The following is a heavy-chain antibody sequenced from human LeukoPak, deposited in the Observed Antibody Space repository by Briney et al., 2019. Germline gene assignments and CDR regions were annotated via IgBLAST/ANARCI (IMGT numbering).Heavy chain of an antibody. J-gene: IGHJ6*02. CDR1: GFTFSTYS. D-gene: IGHD5-18*01. V-gene: IGHV3-21*01. CDR2: ISSSSTYI. CDR3: ARVSSGDSYRDGMDV. Sequence: KPGGSLRLSCAASGFTFSTYSMNWVRQAPGKGLEWVSSISSSSTYIYYADSVKGRFTISRDNAKNSLYLQMNSLRAEDTAVYYCARVSSGDSYRDGMDVWGQGTMVTVSS.